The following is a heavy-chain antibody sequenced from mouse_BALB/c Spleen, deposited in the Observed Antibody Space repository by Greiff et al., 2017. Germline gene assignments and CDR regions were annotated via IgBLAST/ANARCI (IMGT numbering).Heavy chain of an antibody. CDR2: IYPGNVNT. V-gene: IGHV1S56*01. CDR1: GYTFTSYY. CDR3: ARDPGNYRWFAY. Sequence: QVQLQQSGPELVKPGASVRISCKASGYTFTSYYIHWVKQRPGQGLEWIGWIYPGNVNTKYNEKFKGKATLTADKSSSTAYMQLSSLTSEDSAVYFCARDPGNYRWFAYWGQGTLVTVSA. J-gene: IGHJ3*01. D-gene: IGHD2-1*01.